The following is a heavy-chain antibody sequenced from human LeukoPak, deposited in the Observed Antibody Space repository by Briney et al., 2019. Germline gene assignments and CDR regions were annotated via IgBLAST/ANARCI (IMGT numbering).Heavy chain of an antibody. J-gene: IGHJ4*02. CDR1: GVSFNTYA. Sequence: PGGSLRLSRAASGVSFNTYAMSWVRHAPGEGLEWVSAISGSGGSTYHSDSVKGRFTISRDNSKKTLYLQMNSLSAEGTAVYYCSKGYYYDSSGYQYPFDYWGQGTLVTVSS. CDR3: SKGYYYDSSGYQYPFDY. V-gene: IGHV3-23*01. CDR2: ISGSGGST. D-gene: IGHD3-22*01.